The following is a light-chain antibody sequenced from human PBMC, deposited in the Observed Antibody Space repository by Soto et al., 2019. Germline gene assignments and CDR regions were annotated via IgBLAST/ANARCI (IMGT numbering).Light chain of an antibody. Sequence: DFPMTQSPSTLSASVGDRVTITCRASQSINNWLAWYQRKPGKAPQLLIYKASSLESGVPSRFSGSGSGTEFTLTINSLQPDDFATYYCQQYYGPWTFGQGTKVEIK. CDR3: QQYYGPWT. J-gene: IGKJ1*01. CDR1: QSINNW. V-gene: IGKV1-5*03. CDR2: KAS.